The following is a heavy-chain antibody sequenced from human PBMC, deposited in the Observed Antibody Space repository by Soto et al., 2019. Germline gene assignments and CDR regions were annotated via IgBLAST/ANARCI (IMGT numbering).Heavy chain of an antibody. D-gene: IGHD2-15*01. V-gene: IGHV3-23*01. Sequence: GWSLRLSCETSGFTFGNYGMGWVRQAPGKGLEWVSSISGSGGSTYYADSVKGRFTISRDNSKNTLYLQMNSLRAEDTAVYYCAKVKTWSYLDYWGQG. CDR3: AKVKTWSYLDY. CDR2: ISGSGGST. J-gene: IGHJ4*02. CDR1: GFTFGNYG.